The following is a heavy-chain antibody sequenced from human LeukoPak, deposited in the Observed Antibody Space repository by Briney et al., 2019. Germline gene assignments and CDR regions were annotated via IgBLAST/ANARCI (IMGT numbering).Heavy chain of an antibody. CDR3: ARDTGGKPLGSRFGELLYYFDY. Sequence: SQTLSLTCTVSGGSISSGDYYWSWIRQPPGKGLEWIGYIYYSGSTYYNPSLKSRVTISVDTSKNQFSLKLSSVTAADTAVYYCARDTGGKPLGSRFGELLYYFDYWGQGTLVTVSS. CDR2: IYYSGST. J-gene: IGHJ4*02. CDR1: GGSISSGDYY. D-gene: IGHD3-10*01. V-gene: IGHV4-30-4*08.